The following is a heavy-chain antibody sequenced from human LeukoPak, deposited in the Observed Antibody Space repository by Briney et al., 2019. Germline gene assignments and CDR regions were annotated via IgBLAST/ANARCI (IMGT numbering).Heavy chain of an antibody. J-gene: IGHJ4*02. CDR2: IIPIFGTA. D-gene: IGHD3-22*01. Sequence: GSSVKVSCKASGGTFSSYAISWVRQAPGQGLEWMGRIIPIFGTANYAQKFQGRVTITTDESTSTAYMELSSLRSEDTAVYYCAREYYDSSGFIDYWGQGTLATVSS. CDR3: AREYYDSSGFIDY. CDR1: GGTFSSYA. V-gene: IGHV1-69*05.